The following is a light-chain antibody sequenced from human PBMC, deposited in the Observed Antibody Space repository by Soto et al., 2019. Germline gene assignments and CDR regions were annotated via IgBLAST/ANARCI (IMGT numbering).Light chain of an antibody. CDR3: NSYTTLSNRV. CDR1: STDIGAYNY. Sequence: QSALTQPASVSWSPGQSITISCTGTSTDIGAYNYVSWYQQHPGKAPKLLIYEVTNRPSGVSNRFSGSKSGNTASLTISGLQAEDEANYYCNSYTTLSNRVFGTGTKPPVL. V-gene: IGLV2-14*01. CDR2: EVT. J-gene: IGLJ1*01.